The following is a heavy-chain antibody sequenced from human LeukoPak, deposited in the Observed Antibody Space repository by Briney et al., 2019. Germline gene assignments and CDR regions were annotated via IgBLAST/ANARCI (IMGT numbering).Heavy chain of an antibody. CDR1: GGSISGGSYY. V-gene: IGHV4-61*02. Sequence: SQTLSLTCTVSGGSISGGSYYWSWIRQPAGKGLEWIGRIYTSGSTNYNPSLKSRVTISVDTSKNQFSLKLSSVTAADTAVYYCARLVVPAAIFNWFDPWGQGTLVTASS. CDR2: IYTSGST. J-gene: IGHJ5*02. D-gene: IGHD2-2*01. CDR3: ARLVVPAAIFNWFDP.